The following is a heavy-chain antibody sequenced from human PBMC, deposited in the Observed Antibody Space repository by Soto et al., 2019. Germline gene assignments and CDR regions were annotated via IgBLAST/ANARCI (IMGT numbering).Heavy chain of an antibody. Sequence: GASVKVSCKASEGTFSSYGISWVRQAPGQGLEWMGGIIPIFGTPNYAQKFQGRVTITADESTSTAYMELSSLRSEDTAVYYCARVRYCSGNSCSYYYGMDVWGQGTTVTVSS. D-gene: IGHD2-15*01. V-gene: IGHV1-69*13. CDR3: ARVRYCSGNSCSYYYGMDV. CDR1: EGTFSSYG. J-gene: IGHJ6*02. CDR2: IIPIFGTP.